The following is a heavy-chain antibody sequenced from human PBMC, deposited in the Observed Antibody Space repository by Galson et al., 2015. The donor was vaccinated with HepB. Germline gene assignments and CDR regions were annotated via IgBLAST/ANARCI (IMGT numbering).Heavy chain of an antibody. V-gene: IGHV4-4*02. D-gene: IGHD2-2*01. CDR3: ARVGVDCSSTSCYGNRDY. CDR1: GGSISSSNW. J-gene: IGHJ4*02. CDR2: IYHSGST. Sequence: SETLSLTCAVSGGSISSSNWWSWVRQPPGKGLEWIGEIYHSGSTNYNPSLKSRVTISVDKSKNQFSLKLSSVTAADTAVYYCARVGVDCSSTSCYGNRDYWGQGTLVTVSS.